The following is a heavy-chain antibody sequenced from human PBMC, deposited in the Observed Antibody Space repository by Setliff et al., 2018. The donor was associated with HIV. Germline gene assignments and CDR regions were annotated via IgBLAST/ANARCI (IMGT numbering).Heavy chain of an antibody. D-gene: IGHD6-19*01. CDR2: IRYDGSNK. J-gene: IGHJ4*02. V-gene: IGHV3-30*02. CDR1: GFTFSSYG. Sequence: GGSLRLSCAAPGFTFSSYGMHWVRQAPGKGLEWVAFIRYDGSNKYYADSVKGRFTISRDNSKNTLYLQMNSLRAEDTAVYYCLRRDSSGWYGGLDYWGQGTLVTVSS. CDR3: LRRDSSGWYGGLDY.